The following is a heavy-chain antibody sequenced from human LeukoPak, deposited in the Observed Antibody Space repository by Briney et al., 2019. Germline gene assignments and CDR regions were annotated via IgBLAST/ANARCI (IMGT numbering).Heavy chain of an antibody. D-gene: IGHD3-10*01. J-gene: IGHJ5*02. Sequence: GASVKVSCKASGGTFSSYAISWVRQAPGQGLEWMGGIIPIFVTANYAQKFQGRVTITADESTSTAYMELSSLRSEDTAVYYCAGMVVRGVIYPSKWFDPWGQGTLVTVSS. CDR2: IIPIFVTA. V-gene: IGHV1-69*13. CDR1: GGTFSSYA. CDR3: AGMVVRGVIYPSKWFDP.